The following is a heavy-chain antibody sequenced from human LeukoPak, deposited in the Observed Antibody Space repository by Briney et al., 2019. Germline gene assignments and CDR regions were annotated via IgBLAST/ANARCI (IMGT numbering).Heavy chain of an antibody. CDR2: IYQSGNT. CDR3: ARDADGYLDY. J-gene: IGHJ4*02. D-gene: IGHD3-22*01. V-gene: IGHV4-59*11. Sequence: SETLSLTCTVSGGSIRTHYWGWIRQPPGKGLEWIAYIYQSGNTNYSPSLKSRVTMSVDTSKNQFSLKLSSVTASDTAVYYCARDADGYLDYWGQGTLVTVSS. CDR1: GGSIRTHY.